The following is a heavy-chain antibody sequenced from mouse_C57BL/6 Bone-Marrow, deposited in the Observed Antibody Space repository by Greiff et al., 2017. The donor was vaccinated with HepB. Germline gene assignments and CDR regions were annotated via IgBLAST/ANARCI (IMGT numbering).Heavy chain of an antibody. CDR3: ARLDSNYFDY. CDR1: GYTFTSYW. V-gene: IGHV1-50*01. D-gene: IGHD2-5*01. Sequence: QVQLQQPGAELVKPGASVKLSCKASGYTFTSYWMQWVKQRPGQGLEWIGEIDPSDSYTNYNQKFKGKATLTVDTSSSTAYMQLSSLTSEDSAVYYCARLDSNYFDYWGKGTTLTVSS. CDR2: IDPSDSYT. J-gene: IGHJ2*01.